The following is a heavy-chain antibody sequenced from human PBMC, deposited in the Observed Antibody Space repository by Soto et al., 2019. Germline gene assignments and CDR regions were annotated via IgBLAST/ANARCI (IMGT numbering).Heavy chain of an antibody. CDR2: FDPEDGET. Sequence: ASVKVSCKVSGYTFTELSMHWVRQAPGKGLEWMGGFDPEDGETIYAQKFQGRVTMTEDTSTDTAYMELSSLRSEDTAVYYCATGLIAASDWFDPWGQGTLVTVSS. CDR3: ATGLIAASDWFDP. J-gene: IGHJ5*02. D-gene: IGHD6-6*01. V-gene: IGHV1-24*01. CDR1: GYTFTELS.